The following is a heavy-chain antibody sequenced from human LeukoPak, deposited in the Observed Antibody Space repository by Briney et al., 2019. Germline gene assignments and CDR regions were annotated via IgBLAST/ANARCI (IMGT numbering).Heavy chain of an antibody. CDR2: ISGSGGST. CDR1: GFTFNSYT. V-gene: IGHV3-23*01. Sequence: PGGSLRLSCAASGFTFNSYTMNWVRQAPGKGLEWVSAISGSGGSTYYADSVKGRFTISRDNSKNTLYLQMNSLRAEDTAVYYCAKDLPYYGSGSYINWFDPWGQGTLVTVSS. D-gene: IGHD3-10*01. J-gene: IGHJ5*02. CDR3: AKDLPYYGSGSYINWFDP.